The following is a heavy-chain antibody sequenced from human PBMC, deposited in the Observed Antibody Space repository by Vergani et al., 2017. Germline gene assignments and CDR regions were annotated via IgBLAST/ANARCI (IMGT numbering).Heavy chain of an antibody. V-gene: IGHV3-21*01. CDR1: GFTFSSYS. CDR3: ARVPGIYTSSSYYGMDV. CDR2: ISSSSSYI. D-gene: IGHD1-14*01. Sequence: EVQLLESGGGLVKPGGSLRLSCAASGFTFSSYSMNWVRQAPGKGLEWVSSISSSSSYIYYADSVKGQFTISRDNAKNSLYLQMNSLRAEDTAVYYCARVPGIYTSSSYYGMDVWGQGTTVTVSS. J-gene: IGHJ6*02.